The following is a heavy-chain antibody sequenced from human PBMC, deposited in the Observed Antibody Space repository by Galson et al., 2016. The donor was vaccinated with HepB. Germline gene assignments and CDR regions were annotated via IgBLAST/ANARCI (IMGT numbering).Heavy chain of an antibody. CDR1: GYIFTHYA. D-gene: IGHD2-15*01. Sequence: SVKVSCKASGYIFTHYAIHWVRQAPGQSLEWMGWINAGYGNTEYSQKFQDRVTMTRDTSASTAYMERSSLTSEDTAVEYCAREAVVVVAATAAGEYFQHWGQGTLVTVSS. J-gene: IGHJ1*01. V-gene: IGHV1-3*01. CDR3: AREAVVVVAATAAGEYFQH. CDR2: INAGYGNT.